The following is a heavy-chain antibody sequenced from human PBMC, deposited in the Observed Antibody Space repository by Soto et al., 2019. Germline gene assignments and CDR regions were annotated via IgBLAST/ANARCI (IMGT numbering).Heavy chain of an antibody. J-gene: IGHJ4*02. V-gene: IGHV3-30*18. Sequence: QVQLVESGGGVVQPGRSLRLSCAASGFTFSSYGMHWVRQAPGKGLEWVGVISYDGSNKYYADSVKGRFTISRDNSKNTLYLQMNSLRAEDTAVYYCAKAHSSGWYWGQGTLVTVSS. CDR2: ISYDGSNK. CDR1: GFTFSSYG. D-gene: IGHD6-19*01. CDR3: AKAHSSGWY.